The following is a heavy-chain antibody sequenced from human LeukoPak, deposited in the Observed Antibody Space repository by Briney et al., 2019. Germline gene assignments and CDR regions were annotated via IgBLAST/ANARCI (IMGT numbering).Heavy chain of an antibody. CDR3: ARGQLELLSDYYYYMDV. D-gene: IGHD1-1*01. CDR1: GFTFSSYW. CDR2: IKQDGSEK. V-gene: IGHV3-7*01. Sequence: GGSLRLSCAASGFTFSSYWMSWVRQAPGKGLEWVANIKQDGSEKYYVDSVKGRFTISRDNAKNSLYLQMNSLRAEDTAVYYCARGQLELLSDYYYYMDVWGKGTTATVSS. J-gene: IGHJ6*03.